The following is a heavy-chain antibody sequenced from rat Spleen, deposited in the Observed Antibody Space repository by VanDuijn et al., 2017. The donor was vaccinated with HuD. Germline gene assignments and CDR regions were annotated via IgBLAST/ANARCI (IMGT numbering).Heavy chain of an antibody. D-gene: IGHD4-1*01. V-gene: IGHV5S10*01. J-gene: IGHJ3*01. CDR3: TTYGGLRNWFAY. Sequence: EVQLVESGGGLVQPGNSLKLSCAASGFTFSDYAMAWVRQSPKKGLEWVATIIYDGSSTDYRDSVKGRFTVSRDDAKSTLHLQMDSLRSEDTATYYCTTYGGLRNWFAYWGQGTLVTVSS. CDR2: IIYDGSST. CDR1: GFTFSDYA.